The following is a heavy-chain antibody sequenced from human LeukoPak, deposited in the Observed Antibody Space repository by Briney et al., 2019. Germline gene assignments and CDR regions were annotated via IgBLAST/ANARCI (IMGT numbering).Heavy chain of an antibody. D-gene: IGHD1-26*01. Sequence: GASVKVSCKASGYTFTSYGISWVRQAPGQGLEWMGWISAYNGNTNYAQKLQGRVTMTTDTSTSTAYMELRSLRSDDTAVYYRATVMMGSGSYYADYWGQGTLVTVSS. CDR1: GYTFTSYG. CDR2: ISAYNGNT. V-gene: IGHV1-18*01. J-gene: IGHJ4*02. CDR3: ATVMMGSGSYYADY.